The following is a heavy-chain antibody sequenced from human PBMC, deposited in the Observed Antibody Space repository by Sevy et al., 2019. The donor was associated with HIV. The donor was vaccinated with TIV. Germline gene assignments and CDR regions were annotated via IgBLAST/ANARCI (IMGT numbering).Heavy chain of an antibody. V-gene: IGHV6-1*01. CDR2: TYYRSKWYN. CDR1: GDSVSSNSAA. J-gene: IGHJ6*02. CDR3: AKEARPKSPIYYYYYYGMDV. Sequence: QSQTLSLTCAISGDSVSSNSAAWNWIRQSPSRGLEWLGSTYYRSKWYNDYAVSVKSRITINPDTSKNQFSLQLNSVTPEDTAVYYCAKEARPKSPIYYYYYYGMDVWGQGTTVTVSS. D-gene: IGHD2-21*01.